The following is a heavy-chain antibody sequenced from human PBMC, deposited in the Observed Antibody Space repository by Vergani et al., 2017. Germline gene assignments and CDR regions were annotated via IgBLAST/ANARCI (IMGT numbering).Heavy chain of an antibody. D-gene: IGHD3-9*01. J-gene: IGHJ3*02. CDR2: IYSGGST. V-gene: IGHV3-66*02. Sequence: EVQLVESGGGLVQPGGSLRLSCAASGFTVSSNYMSWVRQAPGKGLEWVSVIYSGGSTYYADSVKGRFTISRDNCKNTRYLQMNSLRAADTAVYYCARDYDDILTGYTDAFDIWGQGTMVTVSS. CDR3: ARDYDDILTGYTDAFDI. CDR1: GFTVSSNY.